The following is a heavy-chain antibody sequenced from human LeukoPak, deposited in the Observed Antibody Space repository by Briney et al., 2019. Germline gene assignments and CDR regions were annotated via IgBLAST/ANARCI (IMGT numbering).Heavy chain of an antibody. J-gene: IGHJ3*02. CDR3: ARGRNTRLSRGREAFDI. CDR2: INHSGST. D-gene: IGHD5-24*01. CDR1: GGSFSGYY. Sequence: SETLSLTCAVYGGSFSGYYWSWIRQPPGKGLEWIGEINHSGSTNYNPSLKSRVTISVDTSKNQFSLKLSSVTAADTAVYYCARGRNTRLSRGREAFDIWGQGTMVTVSS. V-gene: IGHV4-34*01.